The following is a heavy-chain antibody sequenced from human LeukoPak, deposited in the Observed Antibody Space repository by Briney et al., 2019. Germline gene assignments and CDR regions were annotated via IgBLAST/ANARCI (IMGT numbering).Heavy chain of an antibody. J-gene: IGHJ1*01. Sequence: PSETLSLTCAVYGGSFSGYYWSWIGQPPGKGLEWIGEINHSGSTNYNPSLKSRVTISVDTSKNQFSLKLSSVTAADTAVYYCARGAHVLRYFDWSAGVTEYFQHWGQGTLVTVSS. V-gene: IGHV4-34*01. CDR2: INHSGST. D-gene: IGHD3-9*01. CDR3: ARGAHVLRYFDWSAGVTEYFQH. CDR1: GGSFSGYY.